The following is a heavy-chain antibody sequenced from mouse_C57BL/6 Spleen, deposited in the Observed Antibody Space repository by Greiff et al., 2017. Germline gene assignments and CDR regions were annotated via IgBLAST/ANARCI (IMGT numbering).Heavy chain of an antibody. D-gene: IGHD4-1*01. V-gene: IGHV1-64*01. CDR2: IHPNSGST. J-gene: IGHJ4*01. CDR1: GYTFTSYW. Sequence: QVQLQQPGAELVKPGASVKLSCKASGYTFTSYWMHWVKQRPGQGLEWIGMIHPNSGSTNYNEKFKSKATLTVAKSSSTAYMQLSSLTSEDSAVYYCARRVTGTYYAMDYWGQGTSVTVSS. CDR3: ARRVTGTYYAMDY.